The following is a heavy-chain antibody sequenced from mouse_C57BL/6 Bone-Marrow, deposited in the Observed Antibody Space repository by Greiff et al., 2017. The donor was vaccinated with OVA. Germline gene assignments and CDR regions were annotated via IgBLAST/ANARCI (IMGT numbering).Heavy chain of an antibody. CDR1: GYTFTSYG. Sequence: VQLQESGAELARPGASVKLSCKASGYTFTSYGISWVKQRPGQGLEWIGEIYPRSGNTYYNEKFKGKATLTAAKSDSTANLELRSLTFEEAAGSTCATATGGGYAIDYWGQGTTVTVSS. CDR3: ATATGGGYAIDY. V-gene: IGHV1-81*01. J-gene: IGHJ4*01. CDR2: IYPRSGNT.